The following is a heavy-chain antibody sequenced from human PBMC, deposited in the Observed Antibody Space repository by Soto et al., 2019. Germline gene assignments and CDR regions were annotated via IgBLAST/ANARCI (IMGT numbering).Heavy chain of an antibody. D-gene: IGHD6-19*01. CDR2: ISAYNGNT. J-gene: IGHJ5*02. Sequence: QVQLVQSGAEVKKPGASVKVSCKASGYTFTSYGISWVRQAPGQGLEWMGWISAYNGNTNYAQKLQGRVTMTTDTSTRTAYMELRSLRSDDTAVYYCARVPFIAVAGVGNNWFDPWGQGTLVTVSS. CDR1: GYTFTSYG. V-gene: IGHV1-18*04. CDR3: ARVPFIAVAGVGNNWFDP.